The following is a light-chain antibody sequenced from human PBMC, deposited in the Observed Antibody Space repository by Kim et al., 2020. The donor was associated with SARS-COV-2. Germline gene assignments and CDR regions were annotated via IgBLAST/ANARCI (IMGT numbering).Light chain of an antibody. V-gene: IGKV3-20*01. CDR2: GAS. Sequence: EIVLTQSPGTLSLSPGERATLSCRASQSVTSSYLARYQQKPGQPPRLLIYGASNRATGIPDRFSGSGSGTDFTLTISRLESEDLAVYYCQQYGTSLRTFGQGTKVDIK. CDR1: QSVTSSY. CDR3: QQYGTSLRT. J-gene: IGKJ1*01.